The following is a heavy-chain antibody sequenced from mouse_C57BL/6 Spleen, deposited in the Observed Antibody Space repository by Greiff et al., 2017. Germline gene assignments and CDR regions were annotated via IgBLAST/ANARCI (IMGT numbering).Heavy chain of an antibody. CDR3: ATYSNCVGFAY. Sequence: QVQLQQSGAELMKPGASVKLSCKATGYTFTGYWIEWVKQRPGHGLEWIGEILPGSGSTNYNEKFKGKATFTADTSSNTAYMQLSSLTTEDSAIYYCATYSNCVGFAYWGQGTLVTVSA. CDR2: ILPGSGST. J-gene: IGHJ3*01. CDR1: GYTFTGYW. V-gene: IGHV1-9*01. D-gene: IGHD2-5*01.